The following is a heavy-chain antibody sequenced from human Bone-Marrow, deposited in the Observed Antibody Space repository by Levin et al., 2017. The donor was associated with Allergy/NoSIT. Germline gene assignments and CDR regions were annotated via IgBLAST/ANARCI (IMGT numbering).Heavy chain of an antibody. D-gene: IGHD1-1*01. CDR2: ILPYFGTA. CDR1: GGIFSTYA. CDR3: AGGQNWNFDY. Sequence: KISCKASGGIFSTYAISWVRQAPGQGLEWMGGILPYFGTANYAQKFQGRVTITADKSTSTAYMELSSLRSDDTAVYYCAGGQNWNFDYWGQGTLVTVSS. V-gene: IGHV1-69*06. J-gene: IGHJ4*02.